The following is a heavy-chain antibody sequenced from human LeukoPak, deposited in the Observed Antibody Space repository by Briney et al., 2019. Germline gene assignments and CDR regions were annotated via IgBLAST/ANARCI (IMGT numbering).Heavy chain of an antibody. CDR1: GGSISSSSYY. V-gene: IGHV4-39*01. CDR3: ARHYYDSSGYYYYYYGMDV. Sequence: PSETLSLTCTVSGGSISSSSYYWGWIRQPPGKGLEWIGSIYYSGSTYYNPSLKSRVTISVDTSKNQFSLKLSSVTAADTAVYYCARHYYDSSGYYYYYYGMDVWGQGTTVTVSS. J-gene: IGHJ6*02. CDR2: IYYSGST. D-gene: IGHD3-22*01.